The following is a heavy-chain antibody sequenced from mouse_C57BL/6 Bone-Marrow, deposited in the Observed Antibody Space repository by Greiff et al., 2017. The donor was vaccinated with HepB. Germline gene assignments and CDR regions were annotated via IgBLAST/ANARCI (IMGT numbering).Heavy chain of an antibody. CDR2: IDPEDGDT. D-gene: IGHD2-12*01. CDR1: GFNIKDYY. CDR3: TPYDGAYYFDY. V-gene: IGHV14-1*01. Sequence: EVQLQQSGAELVRPGASVKLSCTASGFNIKDYYMHWVKQRPEQGLEWIGRIDPEDGDTEYAPKFQGKATMTADTSSNTAYLQLSSLTSEDTAVYYCTPYDGAYYFDYWGQGTTLTVSS. J-gene: IGHJ2*01.